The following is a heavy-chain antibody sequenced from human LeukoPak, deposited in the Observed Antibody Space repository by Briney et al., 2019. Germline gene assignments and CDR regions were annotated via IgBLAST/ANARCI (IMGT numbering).Heavy chain of an antibody. V-gene: IGHV3-30-3*01. CDR1: GFTFSSYA. D-gene: IGHD3-3*01. Sequence: PGGSLRLSCAASGFTFSSYAMHWVRQAPGKGLEWVAVISYDGSNKYYADSVKGRFTISRDNSKNTLYLQMNSLRAEDTAVYYCARDHGEIVLRFSLGYWGQGTLVTVSS. CDR2: ISYDGSNK. J-gene: IGHJ4*02. CDR3: ARDHGEIVLRFSLGY.